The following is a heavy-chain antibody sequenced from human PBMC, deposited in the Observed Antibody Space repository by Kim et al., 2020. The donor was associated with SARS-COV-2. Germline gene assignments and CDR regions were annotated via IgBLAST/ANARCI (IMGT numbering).Heavy chain of an antibody. J-gene: IGHJ5*02. Sequence: SSADSVKGRFTISRDNAKNTLYLQMNSLRAEDTAVYYCARERGGWNGFDPWGQGTLVTVSS. CDR3: ARERGGWNGFDP. D-gene: IGHD1-26*01. V-gene: IGHV3-74*01.